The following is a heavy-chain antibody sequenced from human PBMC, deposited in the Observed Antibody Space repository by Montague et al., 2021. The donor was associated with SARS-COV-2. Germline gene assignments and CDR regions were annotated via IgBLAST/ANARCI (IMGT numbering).Heavy chain of an antibody. CDR3: ARAASQLPASWDRAYYYYGMDV. CDR1: GFTFSSYA. V-gene: IGHV3-30*04. CDR2: ISYDGSNK. Sequence: SLRLSCAASGFTFSSYAMHWVRQAPGKGLEWVAVISYDGSNKYYADSVKGRFTISRDNSKNTLYLQMNSLRAEDTAVYYCARAASQLPASWDRAYYYYGMDVGGQGTTVTVSS. D-gene: IGHD2-2*01. J-gene: IGHJ6*02.